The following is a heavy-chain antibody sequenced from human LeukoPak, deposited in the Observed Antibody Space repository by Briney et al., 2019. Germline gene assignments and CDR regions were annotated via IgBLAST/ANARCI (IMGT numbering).Heavy chain of an antibody. CDR2: IIPTFGTA. J-gene: IGHJ4*02. D-gene: IGHD1-26*01. CDR3: ARGRDSGTYYVPFDY. Sequence: SVKVSCKASGGTFSSYAISWVRQAPGQGLEWMGGIIPTFGTANYAQKFQGRVTITADESTSTAYMELSSLRSEDTAVYYCARGRDSGTYYVPFDYRGQGTLVTVSS. V-gene: IGHV1-69*13. CDR1: GGTFSSYA.